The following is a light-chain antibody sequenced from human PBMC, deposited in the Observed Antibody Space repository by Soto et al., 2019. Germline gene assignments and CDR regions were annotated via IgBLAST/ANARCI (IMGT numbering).Light chain of an antibody. CDR3: QQSYSTPRWT. CDR1: QSIRNY. Sequence: DIKMNQSPSSLSASVGDRVTITCRASQSIRNYLNWYQQKPGKAPKFLIYAASSLQSGVPSRFSGSGSGTDFTLTISSLQPEDFATYYCQQSYSTPRWTFGQGTKVDIK. J-gene: IGKJ1*01. V-gene: IGKV1-39*01. CDR2: AAS.